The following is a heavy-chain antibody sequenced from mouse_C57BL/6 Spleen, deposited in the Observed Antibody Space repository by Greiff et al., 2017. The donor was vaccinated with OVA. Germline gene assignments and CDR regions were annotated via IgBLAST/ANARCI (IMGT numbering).Heavy chain of an antibody. Sequence: VMLVESEGGLVQPGSSMKLSCTASGFTFSDYYMAWVRQVPEKGLEWVANINYDGSSTYYLDSLKSRFIISRDNAKNILYLQMSSLKSEDTATYYCARVYYYGFDYWGQGTTLTVSS. V-gene: IGHV5-16*01. CDR3: ARVYYYGFDY. J-gene: IGHJ2*01. CDR2: INYDGSST. D-gene: IGHD1-1*01. CDR1: GFTFSDYY.